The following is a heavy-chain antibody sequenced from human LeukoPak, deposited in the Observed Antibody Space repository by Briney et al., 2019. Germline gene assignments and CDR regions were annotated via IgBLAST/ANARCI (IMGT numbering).Heavy chain of an antibody. CDR3: ARHLFVIDVDPLNWFDP. D-gene: IGHD5-12*01. CDR1: GGSISSSSYY. V-gene: IGHV4-39*01. CDR2: IYYNGST. Sequence: SETLSLTCTVSGGSISSSSYYWGWIRQPPGKGLEWIGSIYYNGSTYYNPSLKSRVTISVDTSKNQFSLKLSSVTAADTAVYYCARHLFVIDVDPLNWFDPWGQGTLVTVSS. J-gene: IGHJ5*02.